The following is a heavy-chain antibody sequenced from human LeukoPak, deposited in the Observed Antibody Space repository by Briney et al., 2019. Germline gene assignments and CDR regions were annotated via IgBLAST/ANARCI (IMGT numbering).Heavy chain of an antibody. D-gene: IGHD5-18*01. CDR3: GKVCLGHIYGFKVSEAYYLDY. Sequence: SETLSLTCTVSRGFFSSGSYYWSWIRQPPGKGLECIGNIYYSGSTNYNPSLKSRVTISVDTSNNQFSLRVCSVTAADTDVYYCGKVCLGHIYGFKVSEAYYLDYWVQGILVTVSS. J-gene: IGHJ4*02. V-gene: IGHV4-61*01. CDR2: IYYSGST. CDR1: RGFFSSGSYY.